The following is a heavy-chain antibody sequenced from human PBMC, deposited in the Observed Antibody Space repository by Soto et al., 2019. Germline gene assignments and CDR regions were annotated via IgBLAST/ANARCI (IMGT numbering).Heavy chain of an antibody. CDR3: AGDPDSHYNDSHASPYP. CDR2: IIPIIGII. D-gene: IGHD3-22*01. Sequence: SVKVSCKASGGTFSTYTITWVRQAPGQGLGWMGRIIPIIGIINYAQKFQGRVTITADKFTGTAYMELTRLRSDDTAVYYCAGDPDSHYNDSHASPYPWGQGPLVTSPQ. CDR1: GGTFSTYT. J-gene: IGHJ5*02. V-gene: IGHV1-69*04.